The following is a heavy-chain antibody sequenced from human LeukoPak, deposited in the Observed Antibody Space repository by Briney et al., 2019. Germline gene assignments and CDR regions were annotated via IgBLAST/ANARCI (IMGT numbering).Heavy chain of an antibody. V-gene: IGHV3-64*01. Sequence: GGSLRLSCAASGFTFSSYAMHWVRQAPGKGLEYVSAISSNGGSTYYANSVKGRFTISRDNSKNTLYLQMGSLRAEDMTVYYCARDGRGDSSGYYVDRGQGTLVTVSS. D-gene: IGHD3-22*01. CDR1: GFTFSSYA. CDR2: ISSNGGST. J-gene: IGHJ4*02. CDR3: ARDGRGDSSGYYVD.